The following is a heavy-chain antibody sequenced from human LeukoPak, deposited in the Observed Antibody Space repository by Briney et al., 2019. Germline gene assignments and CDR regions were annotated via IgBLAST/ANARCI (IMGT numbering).Heavy chain of an antibody. Sequence: GGSLRLSCTASGLTFSTSGFNWVRQAPGKGLEWVASIGPTGSDRYHADSIKGRFTIFRDNANNFLYLQMNSLRAEDTAVYYCATETNGRHYDYWGQGTLLTVSS. CDR1: GLTFSTSG. CDR3: ATETNGRHYDY. D-gene: IGHD1-14*01. V-gene: IGHV3-21*06. J-gene: IGHJ4*02. CDR2: IGPTGSDR.